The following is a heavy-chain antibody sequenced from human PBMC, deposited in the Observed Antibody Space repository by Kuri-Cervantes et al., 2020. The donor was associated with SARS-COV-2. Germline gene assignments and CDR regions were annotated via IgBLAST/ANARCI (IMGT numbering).Heavy chain of an antibody. J-gene: IGHJ3*02. CDR2: ISGSGGST. D-gene: IGHD2-2*01. CDR1: GFTFGSYA. V-gene: IGHV3-23*01. Sequence: GGSLRLSCAASGFTFGSYAMSWVRQAPGKGLEWVSAISGSGGSTYYADSVKGRFTISRDNSKNTLYLQMNSLRAEDTAVYYCAKDREDIVVVPAAHSPDAFDIWGQGTMVTVSS. CDR3: AKDREDIVVVPAAHSPDAFDI.